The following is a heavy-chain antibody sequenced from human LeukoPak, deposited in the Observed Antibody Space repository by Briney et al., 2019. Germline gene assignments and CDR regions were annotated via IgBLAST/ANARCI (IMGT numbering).Heavy chain of an antibody. CDR3: AKDMPYYDFWSGYSGEENWFDP. CDR2: IRYDGSNK. D-gene: IGHD3-3*01. V-gene: IGHV3-30*02. CDR1: GFTFSSYG. Sequence: GGSLRLSCAASGFTFSSYGMHWVRQAPGKGLEWVAFIRYDGSNKYYADSVKGRFTISRDNSKNTLYLQMNSLRAEDTAVYYCAKDMPYYDFWSGYSGEENWFDPWGQGTLVTVSS. J-gene: IGHJ5*02.